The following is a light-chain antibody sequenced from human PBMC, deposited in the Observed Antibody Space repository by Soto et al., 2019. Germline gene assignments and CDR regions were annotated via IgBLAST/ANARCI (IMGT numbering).Light chain of an antibody. CDR1: QRVSSY. CDR3: QQRSNWPPWT. V-gene: IGKV3-11*01. CDR2: DAS. Sequence: EIVLTQSPATLSLSPRERATLSYRAIQRVSSYLAWYQQKPGQAPRLLIYDASNRATGIPARFSGSGSGTDFTLTISSLEPEDFAVYYCQQRSNWPPWTFGQGTKV. J-gene: IGKJ1*01.